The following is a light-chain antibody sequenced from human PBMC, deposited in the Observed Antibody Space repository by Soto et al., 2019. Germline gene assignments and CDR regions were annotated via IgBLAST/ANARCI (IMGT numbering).Light chain of an antibody. CDR3: QQYYTSPPT. V-gene: IGKV4-1*01. J-gene: IGKJ5*01. CDR2: WAS. CDR1: QNILYNSNNENF. Sequence: DIVLTQSPDSLAVSLGERATINCKSSQNILYNSNNENFLAWYQQKPGQSPKLLMYWASTRESGVPDRFSGSGSGTDFTLTISSLQAEDVAIYYCQQYYTSPPTFGQGTRLEIK.